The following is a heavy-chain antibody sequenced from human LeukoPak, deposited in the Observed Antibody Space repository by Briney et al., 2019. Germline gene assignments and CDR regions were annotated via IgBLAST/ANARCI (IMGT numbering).Heavy chain of an antibody. CDR3: ARTRITVTTRSWDY. J-gene: IGHJ4*02. Sequence: GGSLRLSCAASGFTFSDHYMDWVRQAPGKGLEWVGRTRNKANSYTTEYAASVKGRFTISRDDSKNSLYLQINSLRAEDTAVYYCARTRITVTTRSWDYWGQGTLVTVSS. CDR1: GFTFSDHY. D-gene: IGHD4-17*01. V-gene: IGHV3-72*01. CDR2: TRNKANSYTT.